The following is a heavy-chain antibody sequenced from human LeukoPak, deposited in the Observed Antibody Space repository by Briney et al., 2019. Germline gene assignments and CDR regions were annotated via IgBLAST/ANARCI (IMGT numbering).Heavy chain of an antibody. CDR1: GYTFTSYY. CDR3: ARATYDYVWGSYRSDAFDI. V-gene: IGHV1-46*01. D-gene: IGHD3-16*02. Sequence: ASVKVSCKASGYTFTSYYMHWVRQAPGQGLEWMGIINPSGGSTSYAQKFQGRVTMTRDTSTSTVYMELSSLRSEDTAVYYCARATYDYVWGSYRSDAFDIWGQGTMVTVSS. CDR2: INPSGGST. J-gene: IGHJ3*02.